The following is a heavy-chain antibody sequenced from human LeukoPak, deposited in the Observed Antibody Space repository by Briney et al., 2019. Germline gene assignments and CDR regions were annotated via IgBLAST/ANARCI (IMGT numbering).Heavy chain of an antibody. CDR2: ISAYNGNT. J-gene: IGHJ4*02. CDR3: AREASGYRYSDFDY. D-gene: IGHD3-3*01. Sequence: ASVKVSCKASGYTFTSYGISWVRQAPGQGLEWMGWISAYNGNTNYAQKLQGRVTMTTDTSTSTAYMELRSLRSDDTAVYYRAREASGYRYSDFDYWGQGTLVTVSS. V-gene: IGHV1-18*01. CDR1: GYTFTSYG.